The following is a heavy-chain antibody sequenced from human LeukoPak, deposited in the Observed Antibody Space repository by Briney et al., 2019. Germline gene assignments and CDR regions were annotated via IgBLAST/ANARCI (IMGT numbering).Heavy chain of an antibody. J-gene: IGHJ4*02. CDR3: ARGPFRGYSYGPPLDY. D-gene: IGHD5-18*01. CDR2: IYTSGST. CDR1: GGSISSYY. V-gene: IGHV4-4*07. Sequence: SETLSLTCTVSGGSISSYYWSWIRQPAGKGLEWIGRIYTSGSTNYNPSLKSRVTISVDTSKNQFSLKLSSVTAADTAVYYCARGPFRGYSYGPPLDYWGQGTLVTVSS.